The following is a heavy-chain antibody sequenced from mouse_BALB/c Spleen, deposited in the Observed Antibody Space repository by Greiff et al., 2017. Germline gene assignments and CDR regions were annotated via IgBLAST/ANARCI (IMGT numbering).Heavy chain of an antibody. D-gene: IGHD1-1*01. CDR2: INPSSGYT. CDR3: AEDYYGSSYRGYYAMDY. J-gene: IGHJ4*01. Sequence: QVQLQQPGAELARPGASVKMSCKASGYTFTSYTMHWVKQRPGQGLEWIGYINPSSGYTEYNQKFKDKTTLTADKSSSTAYMQLSSLTSEDSAVYYCAEDYYGSSYRGYYAMDYWGQGTSVTVSS. V-gene: IGHV1-4*02. CDR1: GYTFTSYT.